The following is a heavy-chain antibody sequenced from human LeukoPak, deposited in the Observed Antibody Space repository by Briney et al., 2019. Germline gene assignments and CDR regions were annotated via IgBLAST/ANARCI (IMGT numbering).Heavy chain of an antibody. CDR2: ISYAGNDK. J-gene: IGHJ4*01. CDR1: GFTLRTYD. CDR3: AKDTLGAIHY. V-gene: IGHV3-30*18. D-gene: IGHD2-21*01. Sequence: GGSLRLSCAASGFTLRTYDMHWVGQAPGKGLEWVALISYAGNDKYYADSVKGRFTVSRDNSKNTLYLQMNSLRADDTAVYYCAKDTLGAIHYWGHGTLVTVSS.